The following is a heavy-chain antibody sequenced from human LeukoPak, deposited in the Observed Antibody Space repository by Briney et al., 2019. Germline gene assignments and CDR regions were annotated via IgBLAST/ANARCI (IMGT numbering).Heavy chain of an antibody. CDR2: INAGNGNT. J-gene: IGHJ4*02. CDR1: GYTFTSYA. CDR3: ARVNGDGDSPAHFDY. Sequence: ASVKVSCKASGYTFTSYAMHWVRQAPGQRLEWMGWINAGNGNTKYSQEFQGRVTITRDTSASTAYMELSSLRSEDMAVYYCARVNGDGDSPAHFDYWGQGTLVTVSS. D-gene: IGHD4-17*01. V-gene: IGHV1-3*03.